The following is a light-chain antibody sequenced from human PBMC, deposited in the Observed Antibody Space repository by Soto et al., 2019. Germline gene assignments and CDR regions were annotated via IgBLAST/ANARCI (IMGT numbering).Light chain of an antibody. Sequence: QSALTQPASVSGSPGQSITISCTGTSSDVGPYNYVSWYQHHPGKAPKLLIYDVNKRPSGVPDRFSGSKSGNTASLTVSGLQAEDEADYYCTSYAGNNNLIIFGGGTKLTVL. V-gene: IGLV2-8*01. CDR1: SSDVGPYNY. CDR3: TSYAGNNNLII. J-gene: IGLJ2*01. CDR2: DVN.